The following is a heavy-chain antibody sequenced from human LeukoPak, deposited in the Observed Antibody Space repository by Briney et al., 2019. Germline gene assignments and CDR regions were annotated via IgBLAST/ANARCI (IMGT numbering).Heavy chain of an antibody. CDR2: ISGSGGSA. Sequence: GGSLRLSCAASGFTFNAFGMNWVRQAPGKGLELVSVISGSGGSAYYADSVKGRFTISRDNSKNTLYLQMNGLRAEDTAVYYCAKDPVFEWLSSDNWFDPWGQGTLVTVSS. D-gene: IGHD3-3*01. CDR1: GFTFNAFG. V-gene: IGHV3-23*01. J-gene: IGHJ5*02. CDR3: AKDPVFEWLSSDNWFDP.